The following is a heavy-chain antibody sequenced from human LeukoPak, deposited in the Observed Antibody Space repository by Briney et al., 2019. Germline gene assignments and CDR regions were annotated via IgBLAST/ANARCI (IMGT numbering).Heavy chain of an antibody. CDR3: AREKDSSGWD. Sequence: PGGSLRLSCAASGFTFSSYAMHWVRQAPGKGLEWVAVISYDGSNKYYADSVKGRFTISRDNSKNTLYLQMNSLRAEDTAVYYCAREKDSSGWDWGQGTLVTVSS. CDR2: ISYDGSNK. J-gene: IGHJ4*02. CDR1: GFTFSSYA. V-gene: IGHV3-30-3*01. D-gene: IGHD6-19*01.